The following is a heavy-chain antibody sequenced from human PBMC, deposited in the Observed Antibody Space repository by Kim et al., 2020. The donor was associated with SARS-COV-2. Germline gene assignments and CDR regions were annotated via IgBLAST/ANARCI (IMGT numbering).Heavy chain of an antibody. D-gene: IGHD3-9*01. V-gene: IGHV1-46*01. Sequence: ASVKVSCKASGYTFTSYYMHWVRQAPGHGLEWMGIINPSGGSTSYAQKFQGRVTMTRDTSTSTVYMELSSLRSEDTAVYYCARGSPVYYDILTGYYRDYWGQGTLVTVSS. CDR2: INPSGGST. CDR1: GYTFTSYY. J-gene: IGHJ4*02. CDR3: ARGSPVYYDILTGYYRDY.